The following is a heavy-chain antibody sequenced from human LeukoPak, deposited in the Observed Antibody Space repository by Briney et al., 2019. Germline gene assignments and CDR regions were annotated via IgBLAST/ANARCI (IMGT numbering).Heavy chain of an antibody. CDR2: IYHSGST. CDR3: ARGRDGYNLAHLDY. V-gene: IGHV4-30-2*01. J-gene: IGHJ4*02. D-gene: IGHD5-24*01. Sequence: PSETLSLTCAVSGGSISSGGYSWSWIRQPPGKGLEWIGYIYHSGSTYYNPSLKSRVAISVDRSKNQFSLKLSSVTAADTAVYYCARGRDGYNLAHLDYWGQGTLVTVSS. CDR1: GGSISSGGYS.